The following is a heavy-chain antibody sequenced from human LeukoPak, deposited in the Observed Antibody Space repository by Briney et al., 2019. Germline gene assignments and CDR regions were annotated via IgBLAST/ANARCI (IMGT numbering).Heavy chain of an antibody. CDR3: ARAQYRYGRRSWFDP. Sequence: SETLSLTCAVYGGSFSGYYWSWIRQPPGKGLEWIGEINHSGSTNYNPSLKSRVTISVDTSKNQFSLKLSSVTAADTAVYYCARAQYRYGRRSWFDPWGQGTLVTVSS. CDR1: GGSFSGYY. D-gene: IGHD5-18*01. J-gene: IGHJ5*02. V-gene: IGHV4-34*01. CDR2: INHSGST.